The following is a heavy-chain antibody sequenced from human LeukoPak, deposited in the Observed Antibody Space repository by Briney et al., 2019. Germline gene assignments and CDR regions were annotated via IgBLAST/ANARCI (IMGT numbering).Heavy chain of an antibody. CDR2: ISGSGGST. D-gene: IGHD3-22*01. Sequence: GGSLRLSCAASGFTFSSYAMSWVRQAPGKGLEWVSAISGSGGSTYYADSVKGRFTISRDNSKNTLYLQMNSLRAEDTAVYYCAKASRYYYDSSGYPHWGQGTLVTVSS. V-gene: IGHV3-23*01. CDR1: GFTFSSYA. J-gene: IGHJ4*02. CDR3: AKASRYYYDSSGYPH.